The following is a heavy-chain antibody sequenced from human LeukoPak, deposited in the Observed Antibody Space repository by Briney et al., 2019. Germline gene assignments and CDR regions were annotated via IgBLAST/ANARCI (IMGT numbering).Heavy chain of an antibody. CDR3: ARGGGGYNWFDP. CDR1: GYTFNTYG. D-gene: IGHD3-16*01. Sequence: ASVKVSCKASGYTFNTYGITWVRQAPGQGLEWMGWISSYNGNTIYAQKLQGRVTMATDTSTRTANMELRSLRSDDTAVYYCARGGGGYNWFDPWGQGTLVTVSS. J-gene: IGHJ5*02. V-gene: IGHV1-18*01. CDR2: ISSYNGNT.